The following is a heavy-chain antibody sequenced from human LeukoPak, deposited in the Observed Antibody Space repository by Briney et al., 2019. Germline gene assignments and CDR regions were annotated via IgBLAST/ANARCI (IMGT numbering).Heavy chain of an antibody. CDR1: EFTFSNYG. CDR3: EKRTRSWSSYGEGHYNGMDV. D-gene: IGHD3-10*01. J-gene: IGHJ6*02. Sequence: GGSLRLSCVASEFTFSNYGMNWVRQAPGKGLEWVSGISVSGTTTYYVDSVKGRFTISRDNSKETLYLQMNSLRAEDTAVYYCEKRTRSWSSYGEGHYNGMDVWGQGTKVTVSS. V-gene: IGHV3-23*01. CDR2: ISVSGTTT.